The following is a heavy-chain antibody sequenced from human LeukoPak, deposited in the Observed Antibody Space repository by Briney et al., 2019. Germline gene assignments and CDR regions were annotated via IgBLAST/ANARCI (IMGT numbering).Heavy chain of an antibody. CDR1: GCTFTTYG. Sequence: ASVKVSCKASGCTFTTYGISWVRQAPGQGLEWMGWVSAYNGNTNYAQRFQGRVTMTTDTSTGTAYMILRSLGSDDTAIYYCARDRGSTERPFDYWGQGTLVTVSS. V-gene: IGHV1-18*04. J-gene: IGHJ4*02. CDR2: VSAYNGNT. CDR3: ARDRGSTERPFDY. D-gene: IGHD1-26*01.